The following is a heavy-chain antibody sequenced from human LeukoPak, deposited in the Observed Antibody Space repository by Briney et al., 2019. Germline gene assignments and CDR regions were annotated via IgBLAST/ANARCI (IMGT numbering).Heavy chain of an antibody. CDR2: ISSSSSYI. V-gene: IGHV3-21*01. CDR3: ARNIEMATITPGY. D-gene: IGHD5-24*01. CDR1: RFTFSSYS. J-gene: IGHJ4*02. Sequence: PGGSLRLSCAASRFTFSSYSMNWVRQAPGKGLEWVSSISSSSSYIYYADSVKGRFTISRDNAKNSLYLQMNSLRAEDTAVYYCARNIEMATITPGYWGQGTLVTVSS.